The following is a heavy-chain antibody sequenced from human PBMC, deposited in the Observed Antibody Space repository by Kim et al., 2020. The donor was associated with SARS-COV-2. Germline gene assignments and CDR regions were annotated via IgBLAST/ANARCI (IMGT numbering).Heavy chain of an antibody. CDR1: GGSMSRYY. V-gene: IGHV4-59*13. J-gene: IGHJ4*02. CDR2: IYSGYSVST. CDR3: ARGETDGNSAYPYFNY. Sequence: SETLSLTCTVSGGSMSRYYWSWIRQPPGQGLEWIGYIYSGYSVSTNYDPSLKSRATLSLDKSKNQFSLKLSSVTAADAAVFYCARGETDGNSAYPYFNYWGQGTLVTVSS. D-gene: IGHD3-22*01.